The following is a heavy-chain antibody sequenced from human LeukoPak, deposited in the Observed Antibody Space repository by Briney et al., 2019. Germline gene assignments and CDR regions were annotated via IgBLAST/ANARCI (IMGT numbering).Heavy chain of an antibody. D-gene: IGHD4-17*01. CDR2: IRYDGSNK. J-gene: IGHJ3*02. CDR3: ATGDYGAFDI. V-gene: IGHV3-30*02. CDR1: GFTFSSYG. Sequence: TGGSLRLSCAASGFTFSSYGIHWVRQAPGKGLEWVAFIRYDGSNKYYADSVKGRFTISRDNAKNSLYLQMNSLRAEDTAVYYCATGDYGAFDIWGQGTMVTVSS.